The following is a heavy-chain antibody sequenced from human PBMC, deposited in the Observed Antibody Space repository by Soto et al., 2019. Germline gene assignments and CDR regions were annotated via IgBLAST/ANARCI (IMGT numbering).Heavy chain of an antibody. CDR1: GYTFTSYY. CDR2: INPSGGST. J-gene: IGHJ3*02. V-gene: IGHV1-46*01. CDR3: ARDRAWFGQWDI. D-gene: IGHD3-10*01. Sequence: ASVKVSCKASGYTFTSYYMHWVRQAPGQGLEWMGIINPSGGSTSYAQKVQGRVSMTRDTSPSTVYMELSILRSEDTAVYYCARDRAWFGQWDIWGQGTMVTVSS.